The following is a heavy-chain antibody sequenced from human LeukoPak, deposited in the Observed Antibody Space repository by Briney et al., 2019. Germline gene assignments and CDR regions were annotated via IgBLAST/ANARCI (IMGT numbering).Heavy chain of an antibody. V-gene: IGHV4-34*01. CDR1: GGSFSGYY. CDR2: INHSGST. J-gene: IGHJ5*02. Sequence: KPSETLSLTCAVYGGSFSGYYWSWIRQPPGKWLEWIGEINHSGSTNYNPSLKSRVTISVDTSKNQFSLKLSSVTAADTAVYYCARVPGSSIAARPGAWFDPWGQGTLVTVSS. D-gene: IGHD6-6*01. CDR3: ARVPGSSIAARPGAWFDP.